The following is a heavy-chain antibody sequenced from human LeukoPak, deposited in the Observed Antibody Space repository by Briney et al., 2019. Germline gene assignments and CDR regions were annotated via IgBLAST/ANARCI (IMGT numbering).Heavy chain of an antibody. CDR3: ARVPTSSSWYTVGDY. J-gene: IGHJ4*02. V-gene: IGHV1-2*02. CDR2: INPNSGGT. CDR1: GYTFTGYY. D-gene: IGHD6-13*01. Sequence: ASVKVSCKASGYTFTGYYMHWVRQAPGQGLEWMGWINPNSGGTNYAQKFQGRVTMTRDTSISTAYMELSRLRSDDTAVYYCARVPTSSSWYTVGDYWGQGTLVTLSS.